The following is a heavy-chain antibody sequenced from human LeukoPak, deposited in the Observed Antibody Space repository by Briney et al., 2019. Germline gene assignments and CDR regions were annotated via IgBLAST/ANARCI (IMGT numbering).Heavy chain of an antibody. CDR1: GGSISSYY. CDR3: AGVGYSYGNAP. J-gene: IGHJ5*02. V-gene: IGHV4-59*01. CDR2: IYYSGST. D-gene: IGHD5-18*01. Sequence: SETLSLTCTVSGGSISSYYWSWIRQPPGKGLEWIGYIYYSGSTNYNPSLKSRVTISVDTSKNQFSLKLSSVTAADTAVYYCAGVGYSYGNAPWGQGTLVTVSS.